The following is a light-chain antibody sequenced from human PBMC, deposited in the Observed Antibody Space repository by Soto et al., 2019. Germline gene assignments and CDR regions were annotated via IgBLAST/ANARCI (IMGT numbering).Light chain of an antibody. J-gene: IGKJ1*01. CDR2: AAS. V-gene: IGKV3-15*01. CDR1: QSVSSN. CDR3: QRYGGPSWT. Sequence: EIVMTQSPATLSVSPGERATLSCRASQSVSSNLAWYQQKPGQAPRVLIYAASTRATGIPDRFSGSGSGTEFTLTISRLEPDDFAVYYCQRYGGPSWTFGQGTKVDIK.